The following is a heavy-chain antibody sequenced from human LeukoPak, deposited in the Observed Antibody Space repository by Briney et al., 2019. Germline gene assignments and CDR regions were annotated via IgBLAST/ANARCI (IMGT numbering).Heavy chain of an antibody. CDR3: ARARRSWDVVPAAIFWFDP. Sequence: GGSLRLSCAASGFTFSSYAMHWVRQAPGKGLEWVAVISYDGSNKYYADSVKGRLTISRDNSKNTLYLQMNSLRAEDTAVYYCARARRSWDVVPAAIFWFDPWGQGTLVTVSS. CDR2: ISYDGSNK. J-gene: IGHJ5*02. CDR1: GFTFSSYA. V-gene: IGHV3-30-3*01. D-gene: IGHD2-2*01.